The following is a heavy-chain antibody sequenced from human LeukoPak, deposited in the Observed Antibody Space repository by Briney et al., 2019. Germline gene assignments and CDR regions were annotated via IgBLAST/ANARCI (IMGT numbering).Heavy chain of an antibody. D-gene: IGHD6-19*01. CDR2: IYYSGST. V-gene: IGHV4-39*07. CDR1: GGSISSSSYY. CDR3: GIAVAGTGNYFDY. J-gene: IGHJ4*02. Sequence: SETLSLTCTVSGGSISSSSYYWDWIRQPPGKGLEWIGSIYYSGSTYYNPSLKSRVTISVDTSKNQFSLKLSSVTAADTAVYYCGIAVAGTGNYFDYWGQGTLVTVSS.